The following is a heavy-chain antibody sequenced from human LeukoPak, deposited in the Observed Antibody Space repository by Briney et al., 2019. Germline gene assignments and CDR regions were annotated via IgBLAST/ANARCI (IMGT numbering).Heavy chain of an antibody. J-gene: IGHJ5*02. V-gene: IGHV4-59*01. CDR1: GGSISSYY. Sequence: SETLSLTCTVSGGSISSYYWSWIRQPPGKGLEWIGYIYYSGSTNYKPSLKSRVTISVDTSKNQFSLKLSSVTAADTAVYYCARGGVPGLVGTKVRRPWFDPWGQGTLVTVSS. CDR2: IYYSGST. D-gene: IGHD1-7*01. CDR3: ARGGVPGLVGTKVRRPWFDP.